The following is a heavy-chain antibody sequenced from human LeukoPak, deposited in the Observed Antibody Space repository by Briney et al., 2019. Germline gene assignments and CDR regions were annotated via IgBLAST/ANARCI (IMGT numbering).Heavy chain of an antibody. CDR3: ARAALLLPFGY. D-gene: IGHD2-15*01. CDR2: IIPILGIA. J-gene: IGHJ4*02. CDR1: GGTFSSYA. Sequence: ASVKVSCKASGGTFSSYAISWVRQAPGQGLEWMGRIIPILGIANYAQKFQGRVTITADKSTSTAYMELSSLRSEDTAVYYCARAALLLPFGYWGQGTLVTVSS. V-gene: IGHV1-69*04.